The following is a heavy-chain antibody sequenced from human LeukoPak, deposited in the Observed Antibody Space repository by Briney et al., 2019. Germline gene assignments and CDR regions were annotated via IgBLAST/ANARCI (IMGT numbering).Heavy chain of an antibody. Sequence: GGSLRLSCAASGFTISSYCMNWVRQAPGKGLEWVSYISTTSSTIYYADSVKGRFTISRDNAKNSLYLQMNSLRAEDTAVYYCARDLVATIVYWGQGTLVTVSS. V-gene: IGHV3-48*01. CDR1: GFTISSYC. D-gene: IGHD5-12*01. J-gene: IGHJ4*02. CDR3: ARDLVATIVY. CDR2: ISTTSSTI.